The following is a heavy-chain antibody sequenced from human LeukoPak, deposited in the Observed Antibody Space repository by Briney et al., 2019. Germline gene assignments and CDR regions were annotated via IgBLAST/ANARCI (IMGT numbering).Heavy chain of an antibody. CDR2: ISGSGGST. CDR1: GFTFSSYA. Sequence: PGVSLRLSCAASGFTFSSYAMSWVRQAPGKGLEWVSAISGSGGSTYYADSVKGRFTISRDNSKNTLYLQMNSLRAEDTAVYYCEKALTYYDFWGGSYYFDYWGQGTLVTVSS. V-gene: IGHV3-23*01. J-gene: IGHJ4*02. D-gene: IGHD3-3*01. CDR3: EKALTYYDFWGGSYYFDY.